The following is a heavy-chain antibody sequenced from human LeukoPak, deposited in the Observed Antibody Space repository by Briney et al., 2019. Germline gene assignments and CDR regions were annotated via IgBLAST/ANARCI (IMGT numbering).Heavy chain of an antibody. D-gene: IGHD6-19*01. V-gene: IGHV3-7*01. CDR1: GFTFSSYW. J-gene: IGHJ4*02. Sequence: GGSLRLSCAASGFTFSSYWMSWVRQAPGKGLEWVANIKQDGSEKYYVDSVKGRFTISRDNAKNSLYLQMNSLRAEDTAVYYCARVRHPSGWSGGFDYWGQGTLVTVSS. CDR2: IKQDGSEK. CDR3: ARVRHPSGWSGGFDY.